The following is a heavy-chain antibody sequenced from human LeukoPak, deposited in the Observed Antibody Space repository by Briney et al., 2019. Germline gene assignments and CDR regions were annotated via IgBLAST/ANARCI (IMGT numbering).Heavy chain of an antibody. V-gene: IGHV4-34*01. CDR2: INHSGST. J-gene: IGHJ4*02. Sequence: SETLSLTCAVYGGSFSGYYWSWIRQPPGKGLEWIGEINHSGSTNYNPSLKSRVTISVDTSENQFSLKLSSVTAADTAVYHCARGRAAAAYWGQGTLVTVSS. D-gene: IGHD6-13*01. CDR3: ARGRAAAAY. CDR1: GGSFSGYY.